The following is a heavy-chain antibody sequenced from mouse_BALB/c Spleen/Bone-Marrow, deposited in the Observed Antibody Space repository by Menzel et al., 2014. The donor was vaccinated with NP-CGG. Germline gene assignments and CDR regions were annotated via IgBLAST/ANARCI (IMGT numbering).Heavy chain of an antibody. J-gene: IGHJ2*01. CDR3: ARRGNLAEGYFDY. Sequence: EVKLMESGGGLVQPGGSRKLSCAASGFTFSSFGMHWVRQAPEKGLEWVAYISSGSSTIYYADTVKGRFTISRDNPKNTLFLQMTSLRSEDTAMYYCARRGNLAEGYFDYWGQGTTLTVSS. CDR2: ISSGSSTI. V-gene: IGHV5-17*02. CDR1: GFTFSSFG.